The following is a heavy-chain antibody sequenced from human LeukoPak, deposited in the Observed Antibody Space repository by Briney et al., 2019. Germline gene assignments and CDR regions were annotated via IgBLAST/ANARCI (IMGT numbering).Heavy chain of an antibody. Sequence: NPSETLSLTCTVSGGSISSYYWSWIRQPPGKGLEWIGYIYYSGSTNYNPSLKSRVTMSVDTSKNQCSLKLSSVTAADTAVYYCARDGYYYDSSGYTRFDYWGQGTLVTVSS. CDR1: GGSISSYY. CDR3: ARDGYYYDSSGYTRFDY. V-gene: IGHV4-59*12. CDR2: IYYSGST. D-gene: IGHD3-22*01. J-gene: IGHJ4*02.